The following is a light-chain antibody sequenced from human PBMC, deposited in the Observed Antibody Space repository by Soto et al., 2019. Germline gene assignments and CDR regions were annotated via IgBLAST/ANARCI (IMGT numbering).Light chain of an antibody. CDR2: DAS. V-gene: IGKV3D-15*01. CDR3: QQYNNWPIT. Sequence: EIVLTQSPATLSLSPGERATLSCRANQSISNYLAWYQQRPGQAPRLLIYDASSRATGIPARFSGSGSGTEFTLTISSLQSEDFAVYYCQQYNNWPITFGQGRRLEI. CDR1: QSISNY. J-gene: IGKJ5*01.